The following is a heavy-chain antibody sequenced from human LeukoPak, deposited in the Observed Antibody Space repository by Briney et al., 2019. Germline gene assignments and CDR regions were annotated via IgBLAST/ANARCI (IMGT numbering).Heavy chain of an antibody. J-gene: IGHJ6*02. CDR3: ARTPYYDAMDV. V-gene: IGHV3-74*01. Sequence: GGSLGLSCAASGFTFSSYWMHWVRQAPGKGLVWVSRINSDGSSTAYADSVKGRFTISRDNAKNTLFLQTSSLRAEDTAVYFCARTPYYDAMDVWGQGTTVTVSS. CDR1: GFTFSSYW. CDR2: INSDGSST.